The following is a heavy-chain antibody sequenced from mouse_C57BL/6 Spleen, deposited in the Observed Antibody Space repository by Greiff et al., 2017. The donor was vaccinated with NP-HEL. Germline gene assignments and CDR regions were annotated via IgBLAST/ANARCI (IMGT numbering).Heavy chain of an antibody. CDR3: ARPDYYGSFDY. J-gene: IGHJ2*01. Sequence: VQGVESGAELVRPGTSVKVSCKASGYAFTNYLIEWVKQRPGQGLEWIGVINPGSGGTNYNEKFKGKATLTADKSSSTAYMQLSSLTSEDSAVYFCARPDYYGSFDYWGQGTTLTVSS. CDR2: INPGSGGT. V-gene: IGHV1-54*01. D-gene: IGHD1-1*01. CDR1: GYAFTNYL.